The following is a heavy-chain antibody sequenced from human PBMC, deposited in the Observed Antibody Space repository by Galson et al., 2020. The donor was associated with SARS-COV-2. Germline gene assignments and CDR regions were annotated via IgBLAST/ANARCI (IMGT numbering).Heavy chain of an antibody. Sequence: GGSLRPSCEAPGFTVSDTYMNWARQAPGQRLEWVSVIYTGGSTYYADSVKGRFTISRDNSKNTLFLQMNNLRVEDTAVYYCARDDDSSGHNNGMDVWGQGTSVTVSS. D-gene: IGHD3-22*01. CDR2: IYTGGST. V-gene: IGHV3-53*01. CDR3: ARDDDSSGHNNGMDV. CDR1: GFTVSDTY. J-gene: IGHJ6*02.